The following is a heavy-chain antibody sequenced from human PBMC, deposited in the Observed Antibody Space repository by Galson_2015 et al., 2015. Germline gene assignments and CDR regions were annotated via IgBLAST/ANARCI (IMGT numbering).Heavy chain of an antibody. CDR2: IYYPEST. CDR3: VRDPLGSSGWDFDF. Sequence: ETLSLTCTVSGDSINTSPYYWGWIRQPPGKGLEWIGSIYYPESTYYNPSLKSRVTISLDTSKNQVLLKMTSVTAADTAVYYCVRDPLGSSGWDFDFWGQGTLVTVSS. J-gene: IGHJ4*02. D-gene: IGHD6-19*01. V-gene: IGHV4-39*07. CDR1: GDSINTSPYY.